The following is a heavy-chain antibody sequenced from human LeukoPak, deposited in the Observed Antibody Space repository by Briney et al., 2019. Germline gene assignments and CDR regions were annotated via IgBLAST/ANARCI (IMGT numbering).Heavy chain of an antibody. Sequence: PSETLSLTCTVSGGSISSSSYYWSWIRQPPGKGLEWIGEINHSGSTNYNPSLKSRVTISVDTSKNQFSLKLSSVTAADTAVYYCARGSGYSYGLGYYFDYWGQGTLVTVSS. CDR1: GGSISSSSYY. CDR2: INHSGST. V-gene: IGHV4-39*07. D-gene: IGHD5-18*01. CDR3: ARGSGYSYGLGYYFDY. J-gene: IGHJ4*02.